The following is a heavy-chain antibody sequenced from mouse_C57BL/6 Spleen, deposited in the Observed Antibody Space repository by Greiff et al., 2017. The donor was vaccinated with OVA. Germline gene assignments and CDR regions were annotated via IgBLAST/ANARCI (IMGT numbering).Heavy chain of an antibody. CDR2: IRNKANGYTT. D-gene: IGHD3-3*01. CDR1: GFTFTDYY. V-gene: IGHV7-3*01. Sequence: EVMLVESGGGLVQPGGSLSLSCAASGFTFTDYYMSWVRQPPGKALEWLGFIRNKANGYTTEYSASVKGRFTISRDNSQRILYLQMNALRAEDSATYYCARYTASRGFDYWGQGTTLTVSS. CDR3: ARYTASRGFDY. J-gene: IGHJ2*01.